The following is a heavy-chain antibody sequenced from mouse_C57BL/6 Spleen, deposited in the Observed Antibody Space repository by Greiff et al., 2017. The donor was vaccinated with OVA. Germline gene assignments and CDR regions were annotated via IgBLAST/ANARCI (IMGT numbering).Heavy chain of an antibody. CDR1: GFTFSDYG. J-gene: IGHJ2*01. CDR2: ISSGSSTI. Sequence: EVNLVESGGGLVKPGGSLKLSCAASGFTFSDYGMHWVRQAPEKGLEWVAYISSGSSTIYYADTVKGRFTISRDNAKNTLFLQMTSLRSEDTAMYYCARGDYYGSSPFDYWGQGTTLTVSS. CDR3: ARGDYYGSSPFDY. D-gene: IGHD1-1*01. V-gene: IGHV5-17*01.